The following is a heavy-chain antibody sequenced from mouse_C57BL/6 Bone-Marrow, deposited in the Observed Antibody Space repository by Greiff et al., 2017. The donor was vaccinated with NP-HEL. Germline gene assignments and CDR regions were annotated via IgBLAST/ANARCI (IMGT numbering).Heavy chain of an antibody. V-gene: IGHV5-9-1*02. CDR3: TRDHSSGTGDAMDY. Sequence: VQLKESGEGLVKPGGSLKLSCAASGFTFSSYAMSWVRQTPEKRLEWVAYISSGGDYIYYADTVKGRFTISRDNARNTLYLQMSSLKSEDTAMYYCTRDHSSGTGDAMDYWGQGTSVIVSS. CDR1: GFTFSSYA. J-gene: IGHJ4*01. D-gene: IGHD3-2*02. CDR2: ISSGGDYI.